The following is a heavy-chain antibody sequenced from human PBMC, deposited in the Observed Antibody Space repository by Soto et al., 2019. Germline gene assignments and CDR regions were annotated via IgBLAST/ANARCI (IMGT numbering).Heavy chain of an antibody. Sequence: GGSLRLSCAASGCTFSSYGMNWVRQAPGKGLEWVSAISGSGGSTYYADSVKGRFTISRDNSKNTLYLQMNRLRAEDTAVYYCAKGLAYYDFWSGQDYYYYYMDVWGKGTTVTVSS. V-gene: IGHV3-23*01. CDR3: AKGLAYYDFWSGQDYYYYYMDV. CDR2: ISGSGGST. CDR1: GCTFSSYG. J-gene: IGHJ6*03. D-gene: IGHD3-3*01.